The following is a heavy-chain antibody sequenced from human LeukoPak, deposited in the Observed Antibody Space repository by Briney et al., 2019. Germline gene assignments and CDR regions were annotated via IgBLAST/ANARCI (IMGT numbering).Heavy chain of an antibody. Sequence: GGSLRLSCAASGFTFSTYAIHWVRQAPGKGLEWLAVISYDGTNKHSADSVKGRFTISRDNSKNTLYLQMNSLRAEDTAVYYCARDSDSLRFLGLTWDGVFDIWGQGTMVTVSS. D-gene: IGHD3-3*01. CDR3: ARDSDSLRFLGLTWDGVFDI. CDR1: GFTFSTYA. V-gene: IGHV3-30-3*01. J-gene: IGHJ3*02. CDR2: ISYDGTNK.